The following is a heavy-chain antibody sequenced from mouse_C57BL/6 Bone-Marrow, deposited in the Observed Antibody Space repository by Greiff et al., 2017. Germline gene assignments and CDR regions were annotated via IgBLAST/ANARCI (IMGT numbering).Heavy chain of an antibody. CDR1: GYTFTDYE. CDR2: IDPETGGT. V-gene: IGHV1-15*01. Sequence: VKLMASGAELVRPGASVTLSCKASGYTFTDYEMHWVKQTPVHGLEWIGAIDPETGGTAYNQKFKGKAILTADKSSSTAYMELRSLTSEDSAVYYCTSYYYGSSPAWFAYWGQGTLVTVSA. CDR3: TSYYYGSSPAWFAY. D-gene: IGHD1-1*01. J-gene: IGHJ3*01.